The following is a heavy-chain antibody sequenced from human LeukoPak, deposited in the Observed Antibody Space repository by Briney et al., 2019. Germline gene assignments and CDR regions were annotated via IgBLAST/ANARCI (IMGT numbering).Heavy chain of an antibody. CDR2: ISGSGGST. D-gene: IGHD1-26*01. CDR1: GFTFSSYA. Sequence: PGGSLRLCCAASGFTFSSYAMSWVRQAPGKGLEWVSAISGSGGSTYYADSVKGRFTISRDNSKNTLYLQMNSLRAEDTAVYYCAKETDAVGATGVVVYWGQGTLVTVSS. CDR3: AKETDAVGATGVVVY. J-gene: IGHJ4*01. V-gene: IGHV3-23*01.